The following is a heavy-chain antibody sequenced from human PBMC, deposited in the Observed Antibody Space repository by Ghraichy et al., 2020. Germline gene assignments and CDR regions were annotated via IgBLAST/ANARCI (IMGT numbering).Heavy chain of an antibody. CDR2: IYYSGST. V-gene: IGHV4-59*01. D-gene: IGHD6-13*01. J-gene: IGHJ6*02. Sequence: SETLSLTCTVSGGSISSYYWSWIRQPPGKGLEWIGYIYYSGSTNYNPSLKSRVTISVDTSKNQFSLKLSSVTAADTAVYYCARVSIAAAGTIYYYGMDVWGQGTTVTVSS. CDR3: ARVSIAAAGTIYYYGMDV. CDR1: GGSISSYY.